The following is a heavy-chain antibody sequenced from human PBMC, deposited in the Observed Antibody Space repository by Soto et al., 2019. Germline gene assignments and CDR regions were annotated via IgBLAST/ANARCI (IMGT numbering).Heavy chain of an antibody. CDR2: IIPIFGTA. V-gene: IGHV1-69*13. J-gene: IGHJ4*02. D-gene: IGHD5-12*01. Sequence: SVKVSCKASGGTFSSYAISWVRQAPGQGLEWMGGIIPIFGTANYAQKFQGRVTITADESTSTAYMELSSLRSEDTAVYYCARDIDGYNRIFDYWGQGTLVTVSS. CDR3: ARDIDGYNRIFDY. CDR1: GGTFSSYA.